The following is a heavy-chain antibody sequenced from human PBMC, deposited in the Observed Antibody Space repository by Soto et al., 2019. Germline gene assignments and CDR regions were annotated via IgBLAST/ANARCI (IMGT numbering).Heavy chain of an antibody. CDR1: GGSISSGGYY. CDR3: VAEYSGYAWGCW. D-gene: IGHD5-12*01. Sequence: QVQLQESGPGLVKPSQTLSLTCTVSGGSISSGGYYWSWIRQHPGKGLEWIGYIYYSGSTYYNPSLTSRVTISVDTSKNQFSLKLSSVTAADTAVYYCVAEYSGYAWGCWWGQGTLVTVSS. CDR2: IYYSGST. V-gene: IGHV4-31*03. J-gene: IGHJ4*02.